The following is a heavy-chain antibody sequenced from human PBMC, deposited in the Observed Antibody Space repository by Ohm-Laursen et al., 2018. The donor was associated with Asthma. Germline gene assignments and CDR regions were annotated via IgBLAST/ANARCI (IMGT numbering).Heavy chain of an antibody. CDR3: AKDRGMTGTRGPFDY. CDR2: ISGSGGST. J-gene: IGHJ4*02. CDR1: GFTFSSYA. V-gene: IGHV3-23*01. D-gene: IGHD1-7*01. Sequence: SLRLSCAASGFTFSSYAMSWVRQAPGKGLEWVSAISGSGGSTYYADSVKGRFTISRDNSKNTLFLQMNSLRAEDTAVYYCAKDRGMTGTRGPFDYWGQGTLVTVSS.